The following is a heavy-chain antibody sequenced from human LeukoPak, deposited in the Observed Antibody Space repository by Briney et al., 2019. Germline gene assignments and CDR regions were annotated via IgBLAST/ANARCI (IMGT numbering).Heavy chain of an antibody. CDR3: ASQVYYDSSGFDY. CDR2: IYSGGST. J-gene: IGHJ4*02. V-gene: IGHV3-66*04. Sequence: ASVKVSCKASGYTFTSYYMHWVRQAPGKGLEWVSVIYSGGSTYYADSVKGRFTISRDNSKNTLYLQMNSLRAEDTAVYYCASQVYYDSSGFDYWGQGTLVTVSS. D-gene: IGHD3-22*01. CDR1: GYTFTSYY.